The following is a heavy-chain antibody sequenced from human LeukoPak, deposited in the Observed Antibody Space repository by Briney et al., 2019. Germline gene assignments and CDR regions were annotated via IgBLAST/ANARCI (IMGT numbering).Heavy chain of an antibody. V-gene: IGHV1-8*01. J-gene: IGHJ4*02. CDR3: ARAGYSSSWYPYYFDY. Sequence: ASVKVSCKASGYTFTSYDINWVRQATGQGLEWMGWMNPNSGNTGYAQKFQGRVTMTRNTSISTAYMELSSLRSEDTAVYYCARAGYSSSWYPYYFDYWGQGTLVTVSS. CDR2: MNPNSGNT. D-gene: IGHD6-13*01. CDR1: GYTFTSYD.